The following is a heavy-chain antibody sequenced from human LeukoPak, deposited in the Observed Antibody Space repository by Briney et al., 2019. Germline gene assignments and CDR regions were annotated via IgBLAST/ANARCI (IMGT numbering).Heavy chain of an antibody. Sequence: SETLSLTCTVSGGSISSYYWSWIRQPAGKGLEWIGRIYTSGSTNYNPSLKSRVTISVHTSKNQFSLKLSSVTAADTAVYYCASYRIGPYGGYAAFDYWGQGTLVTVSS. CDR1: GGSISSYY. J-gene: IGHJ4*02. D-gene: IGHD5-12*01. CDR2: IYTSGST. V-gene: IGHV4-4*07. CDR3: ASYRIGPYGGYAAFDY.